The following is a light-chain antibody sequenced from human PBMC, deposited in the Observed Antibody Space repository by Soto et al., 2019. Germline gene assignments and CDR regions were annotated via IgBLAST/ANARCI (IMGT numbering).Light chain of an antibody. J-gene: IGLJ1*01. V-gene: IGLV2-14*01. CDR1: SSDVGAYNY. Sequence: QCVLTQPASVSWSPGHVITIACTGTSSDVGAYNYVSWYQHHPGKVPKLMIYEVTNRPSGVSNRFSGSKSGNTASLTISGLLAEEEADYYCSSYTSSSTYVFGTGTKVTV. CDR3: SSYTSSSTYV. CDR2: EVT.